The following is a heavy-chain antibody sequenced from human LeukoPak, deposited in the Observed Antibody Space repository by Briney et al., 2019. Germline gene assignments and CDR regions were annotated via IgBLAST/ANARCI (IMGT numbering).Heavy chain of an antibody. D-gene: IGHD2-21*02. Sequence: GKSLRLSCAASGFIFSGYGMYWVRQAPGKGLEWVGHIKSKSDGGTTDFAAPVKGRFTISRDDSKNTLFLQMNSLKTDDTAVYYCTRYCGGDCYDAFDIWGQGTMVTVSS. CDR3: TRYCGGDCYDAFDI. J-gene: IGHJ3*02. CDR1: GFIFSGYG. V-gene: IGHV3-15*01. CDR2: IKSKSDGGTT.